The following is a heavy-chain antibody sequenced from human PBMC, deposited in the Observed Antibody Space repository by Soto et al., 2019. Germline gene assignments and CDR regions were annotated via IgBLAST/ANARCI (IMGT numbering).Heavy chain of an antibody. CDR2: IYYSGST. Sequence: SETLSLTCTVSGGSISSSSYYWGWIRQPPGKGLEWIGSIYYSGSTYYNPSLKSRVTISVGTSKNQFSLKLSSVTAADTAVYYCARRGYCSGGSCYPKYYYYYGMDVWGQGTTVTVSS. CDR1: GGSISSSSYY. J-gene: IGHJ6*02. V-gene: IGHV4-39*01. D-gene: IGHD2-15*01. CDR3: ARRGYCSGGSCYPKYYYYYGMDV.